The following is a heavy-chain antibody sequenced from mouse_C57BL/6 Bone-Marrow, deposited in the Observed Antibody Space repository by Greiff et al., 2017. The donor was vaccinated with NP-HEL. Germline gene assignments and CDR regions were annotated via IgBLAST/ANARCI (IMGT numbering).Heavy chain of an antibody. J-gene: IGHJ2*01. CDR1: GYTFTSYW. V-gene: IGHV1-52*01. D-gene: IGHD4-1*01. CDR3: ARRLANWDLDY. CDR2: IDPSDSET. Sequence: QVQLKQPGAELVRPGSSVKLSCKASGYTFTSYWMHWVKQRPIQGLEWIGNIDPSDSETHYNQKFKDKATLTVDKSSSTAYMQLSSLTSEDSAVYYCARRLANWDLDYWGQGTTLTVSS.